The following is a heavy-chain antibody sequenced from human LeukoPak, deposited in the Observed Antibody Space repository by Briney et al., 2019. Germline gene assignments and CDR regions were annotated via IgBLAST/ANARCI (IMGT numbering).Heavy chain of an antibody. J-gene: IGHJ4*01. CDR3: ASGRWTVMVSGYFDY. CDR2: ISYDGSDK. Sequence: GRALRLSGAAPGFTFSSYAMHWVRQAPGKGLEWVAAISYDGSDKYYADSVKGRSTISRDNSKNTLYLQMNSLRAEDTAVYYCASGRWTVMVSGYFDYCGHGTLVTVSS. D-gene: IGHD1-26*01. CDR1: GFTFSSYA. V-gene: IGHV3-30*04.